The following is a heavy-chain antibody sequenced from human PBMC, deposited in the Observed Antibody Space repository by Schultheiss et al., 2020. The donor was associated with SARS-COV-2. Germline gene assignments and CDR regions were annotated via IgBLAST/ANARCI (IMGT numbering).Heavy chain of an antibody. Sequence: SLKISCAASGFTFDDYAMHWVRQAPGKGLEWVSGISWNSGSIGYADSVKGRFTISRDNSKNTLYLQMNSLRAEDTAVYYCARDVTYGVLGVDYWGQGTLVTSPQ. J-gene: IGHJ4*02. D-gene: IGHD4-17*01. CDR1: GFTFDDYA. CDR2: ISWNSGSI. V-gene: IGHV3-9*01. CDR3: ARDVTYGVLGVDY.